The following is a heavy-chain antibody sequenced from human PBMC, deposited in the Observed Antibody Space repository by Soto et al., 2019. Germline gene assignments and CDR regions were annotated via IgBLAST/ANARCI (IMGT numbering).Heavy chain of an antibody. CDR1: GGSISSGGYS. V-gene: IGHV4-30-2*01. D-gene: IGHD2-21*02. J-gene: IGHJ5*02. CDR2: LYHRGST. CDR3: ARVRRPNCGGDCYPPTTNWFDP. Sequence: QLQLQESGSGLVKPSQTLSLTCAVSGGSISSGGYSWSWIRQPPAKGLEWIGYLYHRGSTYYNPSLKSRVTISVATSKNQFSLKLSSVTPADTAVYYCARVRRPNCGGDCYPPTTNWFDPWGKGTLVTVSS.